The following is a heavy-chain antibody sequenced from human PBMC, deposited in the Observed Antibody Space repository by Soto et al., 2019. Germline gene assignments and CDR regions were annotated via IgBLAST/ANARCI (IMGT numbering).Heavy chain of an antibody. V-gene: IGHV1-3*01. CDR1: GYTFTSYA. CDR3: ARDLRGYDPPYYGMDV. CDR2: INAGNGNT. Sequence: ASVKVSCKASGYTFTSYAMHWVRQAPGQRLEWMGWINAGNGNTKYSQKLQGRVNITRDTSASTAYMEMSSLRSEDTAVYYCARDLRGYDPPYYGMDVWGQGTTVTVSS. J-gene: IGHJ6*02. D-gene: IGHD5-12*01.